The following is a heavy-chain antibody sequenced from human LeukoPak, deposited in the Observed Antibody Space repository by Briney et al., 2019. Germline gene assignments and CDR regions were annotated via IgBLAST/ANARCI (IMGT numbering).Heavy chain of an antibody. J-gene: IGHJ4*02. D-gene: IGHD3-22*01. CDR3: ARQFRDSSGYYYFDY. CDR2: VYYSGST. V-gene: IGHV4-39*01. CDR1: GGSISSSDYY. Sequence: SETLSLTCTVSGGSISSSDYYWGWIRRPPGKGLEWIGSVYYSGSTHYNPSLKSRVTISVDMSKNQFSLKLSSVTAADTALYFCARQFRDSSGYYYFDYWGQGTLITVSS.